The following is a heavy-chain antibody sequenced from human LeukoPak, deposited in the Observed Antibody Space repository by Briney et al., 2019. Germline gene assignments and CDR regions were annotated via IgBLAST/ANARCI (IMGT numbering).Heavy chain of an antibody. Sequence: QPGRSLRLSCAASGFTFSSFGMHWVRQAPGKGLEWVAVIWYDASNKYYADSVKGRFTISRDNSKNTLYLQMNSLRDDDTAVYYCVRGVGVSRFNYFDPWGQGTLVTVSS. CDR2: IWYDASNK. CDR3: VRGVGVSRFNYFDP. D-gene: IGHD1-26*01. CDR1: GFTFSSFG. V-gene: IGHV3-33*01. J-gene: IGHJ5*02.